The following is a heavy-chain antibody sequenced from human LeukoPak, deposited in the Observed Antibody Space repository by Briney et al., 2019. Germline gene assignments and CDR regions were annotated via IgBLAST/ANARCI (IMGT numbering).Heavy chain of an antibody. D-gene: IGHD3-10*02. V-gene: IGHV4-61*08. CDR2: IHNTGST. Sequence: SGGSLRLSCAASGFSFDDFAMHWVRQAPGKGLEWIGYIHNTGSTTYNPSLKSRVTISVDTSKNQFSLKLNSVTTADTAVYYCARDRGLDVGRKIQFDPWGQGTLVTVSS. J-gene: IGHJ5*02. CDR3: ARDRGLDVGRKIQFDP. CDR1: GFSFDDFA.